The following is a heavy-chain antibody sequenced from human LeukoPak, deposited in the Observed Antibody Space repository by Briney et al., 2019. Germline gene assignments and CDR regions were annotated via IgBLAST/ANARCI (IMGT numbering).Heavy chain of an antibody. CDR2: MNPNSGST. CDR1: GYTFTSYD. CDR3: ARESGLYGSGSRY. D-gene: IGHD3-10*01. V-gene: IGHV1-8*01. J-gene: IGHJ4*02. Sequence: GASVKVSCKASGYTFTSYDINWVRQATGQGLEWMGWMNPNSGSTGYAQKFQGRVTMTRNPSISTAYMELSSLRSEDTAVYYCARESGLYGSGSRYWGQGTLVTVSS.